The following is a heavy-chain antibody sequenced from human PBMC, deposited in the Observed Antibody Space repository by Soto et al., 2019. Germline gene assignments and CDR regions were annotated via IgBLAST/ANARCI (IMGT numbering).Heavy chain of an antibody. J-gene: IGHJ4*02. CDR3: ASAQYGDYGYFDY. CDR1: GGSISSGDYY. D-gene: IGHD4-17*01. V-gene: IGHV4-30-4*01. Sequence: PSETLSLTCTVSGGSISSGDYYWSWIRQPPGKGLEWIGYIYYSGSTYYNPSLKSRVTISVDTSKNQFSLKLSSVTAADTAVYYGASAQYGDYGYFDYWGQGTLVTVSS. CDR2: IYYSGST.